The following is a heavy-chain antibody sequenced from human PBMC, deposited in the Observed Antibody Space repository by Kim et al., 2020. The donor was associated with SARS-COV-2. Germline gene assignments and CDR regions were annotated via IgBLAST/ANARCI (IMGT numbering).Heavy chain of an antibody. J-gene: IGHJ4*02. V-gene: IGHV3-49*02. Sequence: TTEYAASVKGRFTISRDDSKSIAYLQMNSLKTEDTAVYYCTTTNWNDFDYWGQGTLVTVSS. CDR2: TT. D-gene: IGHD1-20*01. CDR3: TTTNWNDFDY.